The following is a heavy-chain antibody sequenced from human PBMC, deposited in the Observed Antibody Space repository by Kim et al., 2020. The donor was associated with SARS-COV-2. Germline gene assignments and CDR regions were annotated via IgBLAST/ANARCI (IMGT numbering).Heavy chain of an antibody. D-gene: IGHD3-9*01. V-gene: IGHV4-39*01. Sequence: STSDNPSLKSRVAISIDPSKNQFSLNLRSVTAADTAVYYCARRDLGLTFDYWGQGTLVTVSS. CDR3: ARRDLGLTFDY. J-gene: IGHJ4*02. CDR2: ST.